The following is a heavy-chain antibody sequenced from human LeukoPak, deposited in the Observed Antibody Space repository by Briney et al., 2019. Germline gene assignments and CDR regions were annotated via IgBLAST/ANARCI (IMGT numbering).Heavy chain of an antibody. D-gene: IGHD3-10*01. CDR3: AKDMWRFGELDYDY. CDR2: ISGDGGST. V-gene: IGHV3-43*02. Sequence: GESLKISCAASGFTFSSHGMHWVRQAPGKGLEWVSLISGDGGSTYYADSVKGRFTISRDNSKNSLYLQMNSLRTEDTALYYCAKDMWRFGELDYDYWGQGTLVTVSS. CDR1: GFTFSSHG. J-gene: IGHJ4*02.